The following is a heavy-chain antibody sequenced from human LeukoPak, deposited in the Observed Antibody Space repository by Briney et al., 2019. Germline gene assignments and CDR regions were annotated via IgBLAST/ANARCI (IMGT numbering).Heavy chain of an antibody. J-gene: IGHJ4*02. Sequence: GGSLRLSCAASGFTFSSYAMNWVRQAPGKGLEWVSAISGSGGSTYYADSVTGRFTISRDNSKNTLYLQMNSLRAEDTAVYYCAKAVSGNYIKGFDYWGQGILVTVSS. V-gene: IGHV3-23*01. CDR1: GFTFSSYA. D-gene: IGHD1-26*01. CDR3: AKAVSGNYIKGFDY. CDR2: ISGSGGST.